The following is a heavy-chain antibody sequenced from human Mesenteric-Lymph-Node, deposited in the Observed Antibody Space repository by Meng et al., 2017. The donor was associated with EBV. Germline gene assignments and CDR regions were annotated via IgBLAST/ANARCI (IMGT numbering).Heavy chain of an antibody. CDR1: GVSVRPDFW. V-gene: IGHV4-4*02. J-gene: IGHJ4*02. CDR3: AKSLDSGGYYFDL. CDR2: IYNSGIT. D-gene: IGHD2-15*01. Sequence: VQRRESGPGLGKPWGTLSLTWVVSGVSVRPDFWWNGVRQSPGGGLEWIGQIYNSGITNYNPSLKSRVTISLDTSKNQFSLKLTSLTAADTAIYYCAKSLDSGGYYFDLWGQGSLVTVSS.